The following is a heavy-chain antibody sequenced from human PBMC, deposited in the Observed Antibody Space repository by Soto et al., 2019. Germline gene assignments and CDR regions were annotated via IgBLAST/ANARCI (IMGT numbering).Heavy chain of an antibody. D-gene: IGHD3-22*01. CDR2: IYYSGST. J-gene: IGHJ3*02. V-gene: IGHV4-31*03. Sequence: QVQLQESGPGLVKPSQTLSLTCTVSGGSISSGGYYWSWIRQHPGKGLEWIGCIYYSGSTYYNPSLKSRVTISVDTSKNQFSLKLSSVTAADTAVYYCARDQGTINYYDSSGASDAFDIWGQGTMVTVSS. CDR3: ARDQGTINYYDSSGASDAFDI. CDR1: GGSISSGGYY.